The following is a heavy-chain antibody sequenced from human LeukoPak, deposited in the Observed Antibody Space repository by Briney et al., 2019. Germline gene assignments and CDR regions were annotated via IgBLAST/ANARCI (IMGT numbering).Heavy chain of an antibody. CDR2: IWYDGSNK. D-gene: IGHD6-13*01. CDR3: AKDKAAAQY. CDR1: GFTFSSYG. Sequence: GRSLRLSCAASGFTFSSYGMHWVRQAPGKGLEWVAVIWYDGSNKYYADSVKGRFTISRDNSKNTLYLQMNSLRAEDTAVYYCAKDKAAAQYWGQGTLVTVSS. V-gene: IGHV3-33*06. J-gene: IGHJ4*02.